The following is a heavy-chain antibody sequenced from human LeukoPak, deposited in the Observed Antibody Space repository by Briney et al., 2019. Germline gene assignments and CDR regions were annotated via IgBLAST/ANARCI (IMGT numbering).Heavy chain of an antibody. J-gene: IGHJ6*03. CDR1: GYTFTSYD. Sequence: ASVKVSCKASGYTFTSYDINWVRQATGQGLEWMGWMNPNSGNTGYAQKFQGRVTFTRNTSISTAYMELSSLESEDTAVYYCARTLLRDFWSAYSPYYYYYYMDVWGKGTTVTVSS. CDR3: ARTLLRDFWSAYSPYYYYYYMDV. D-gene: IGHD3-3*01. CDR2: MNPNSGNT. V-gene: IGHV1-8*03.